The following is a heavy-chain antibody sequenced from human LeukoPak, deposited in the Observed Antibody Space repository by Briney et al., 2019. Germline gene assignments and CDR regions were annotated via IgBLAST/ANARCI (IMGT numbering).Heavy chain of an antibody. CDR1: GFTFSIYW. Sequence: GGSLRLSCAASGFTFSIYWMGWVRQAPGKGLEWVANIRQDGGERYYVDSVKGRFTISKDNGKNSLYLQMNSVRVEDTAVYYCARQYYYDTRGLPFDYWGQGSPVTVSS. D-gene: IGHD3-22*01. CDR2: IRQDGGER. V-gene: IGHV3-7*01. CDR3: ARQYYYDTRGLPFDY. J-gene: IGHJ4*02.